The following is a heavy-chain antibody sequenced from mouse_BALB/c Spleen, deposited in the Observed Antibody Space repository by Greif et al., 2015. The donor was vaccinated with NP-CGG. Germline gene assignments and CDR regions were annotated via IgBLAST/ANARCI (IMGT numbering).Heavy chain of an antibody. Sequence: DVMLVESGGGLVKPGGSLKLSCAASGFAFSSYDMSWVRQTPEKRLEWVAYISSGGGSTYYPDTVKGRFTISRDNAKNTLYLQMSSLKSEDTAMYYCARRNGYYVRFAYWGQGTLVTVSA. D-gene: IGHD2-3*01. CDR3: ARRNGYYVRFAY. J-gene: IGHJ3*01. CDR2: ISSGGGST. V-gene: IGHV5-12-1*01. CDR1: GFAFSSYD.